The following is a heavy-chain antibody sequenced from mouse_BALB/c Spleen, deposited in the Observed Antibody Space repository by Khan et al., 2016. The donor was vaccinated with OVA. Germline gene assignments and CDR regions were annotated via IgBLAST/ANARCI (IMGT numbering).Heavy chain of an antibody. CDR3: TRAGWAAFAY. CDR1: GYTFTSYY. V-gene: IGHV1S81*02. D-gene: IGHD1-1*02. CDR2: INPSNGGT. J-gene: IGHJ3*01. Sequence: VQLQQSGAELVKPGASVKLSCKASGYTFTSYYIYWVKQRPGQGLEWIGGINPSNGGTYFNEKFESKATLTVDKSSSTAFMQVSSMTSEDSAGYYCTRAGWAAFAYWGQGTLVTVSA.